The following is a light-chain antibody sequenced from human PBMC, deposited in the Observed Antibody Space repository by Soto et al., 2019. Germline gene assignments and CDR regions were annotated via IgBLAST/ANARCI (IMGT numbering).Light chain of an antibody. CDR3: QQYGTSPRT. J-gene: IGKJ1*01. Sequence: EIVLTQSPATLSLSPGERATLSCRASQTVSSSLAWYQQKPGQAPRLLIYEASSRATGIPDRFSGSGSGTDFTPTISRLEPEDFAVYYCQQYGTSPRTFGQGTKVDIK. CDR1: QTVSSS. V-gene: IGKV3-20*01. CDR2: EAS.